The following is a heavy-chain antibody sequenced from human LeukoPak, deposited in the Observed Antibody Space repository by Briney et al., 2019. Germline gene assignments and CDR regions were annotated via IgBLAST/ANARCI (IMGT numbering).Heavy chain of an antibody. J-gene: IGHJ4*02. V-gene: IGHV3-53*01. D-gene: IGHD7-27*01. CDR3: ARGLRTGEGFDY. Sequence: PGGPLRLSYAASGFTVSSNYMSWVRQAPGKGLEWVSVIYSGGSTYYADSVKGRFTISRDNSKNTLYLQMNSLRAEDTAVYYCARGLRTGEGFDYWGQGTLVTVSS. CDR1: GFTVSSNY. CDR2: IYSGGST.